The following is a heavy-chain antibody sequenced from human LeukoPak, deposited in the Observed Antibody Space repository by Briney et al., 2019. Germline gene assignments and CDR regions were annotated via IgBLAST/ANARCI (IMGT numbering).Heavy chain of an antibody. CDR3: ARDPVRRDSY. CDR2: INPDGSQT. D-gene: IGHD3-10*01. CDR1: GFSFSTQR. Sequence: PGGSLRLSCAASGFSFSTQRMHWVRQAPGKGLVWVSHINPDGSQTNYADSVTGRFTISRDNAKNTLYLQMNSLRAEDTAVYYCARDPVRRDSYWGQGTLVTVSS. V-gene: IGHV3-74*01. J-gene: IGHJ4*02.